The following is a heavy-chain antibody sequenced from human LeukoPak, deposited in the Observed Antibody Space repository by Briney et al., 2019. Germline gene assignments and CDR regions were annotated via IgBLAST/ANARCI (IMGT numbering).Heavy chain of an antibody. D-gene: IGHD6-6*01. CDR1: GYTFTSYY. Sequence: ASVKVSCKASGYTFTSYYMHWVRQAPGQGLKWMGIINPSGGSTSYAQKFQGRVTMTRDTSTSTVYMELSSLRSEDTAVYYCARDEQFAYDAFDIWGQGTMVTVSS. CDR3: ARDEQFAYDAFDI. V-gene: IGHV1-46*01. J-gene: IGHJ3*02. CDR2: INPSGGST.